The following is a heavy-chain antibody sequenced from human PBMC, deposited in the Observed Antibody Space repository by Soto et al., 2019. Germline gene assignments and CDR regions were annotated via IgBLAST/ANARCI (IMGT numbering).Heavy chain of an antibody. D-gene: IGHD4-17*01. CDR3: ARADTLTTVGPLVY. Sequence: QVQLVQSGAAVKTTGSSVKVSCKASGGTFSSYAISWVRQDPGQGREWLGGIIPIFGTANYEQKCQARVTIPADKSTSTSYMELCSLRSEDTALYYCARADTLTTVGPLVYWVQGPLVTFSS. CDR1: GGTFSSYA. J-gene: IGHJ4*02. V-gene: IGHV1-69*06. CDR2: IIPIFGTA.